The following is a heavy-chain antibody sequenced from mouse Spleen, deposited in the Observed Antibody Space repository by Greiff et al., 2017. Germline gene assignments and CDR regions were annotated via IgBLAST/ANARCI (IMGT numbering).Heavy chain of an antibody. J-gene: IGHJ1*01. CDR1: GYSITSGYY. CDR3: ARGASLYGDYMDWYFDV. CDR2: ISYDGSN. Sequence: EVKLMESGPGLVKPSQSLSLTCSVTGYSITSGYYWNWIRQFPGNKLEWMGYISYDGSNNYNPSLKNRISITRDTSKNQFFLKLNSVTTEDTATYYCARGASLYGDYMDWYFDVWGAGTTVTVSS. V-gene: IGHV3-6*01. D-gene: IGHD2-13*01.